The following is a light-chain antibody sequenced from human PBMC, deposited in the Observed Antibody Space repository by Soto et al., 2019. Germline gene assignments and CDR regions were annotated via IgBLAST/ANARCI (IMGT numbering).Light chain of an antibody. CDR2: GAS. J-gene: IGKJ1*01. CDR3: QQFNNWWT. CDR1: HSVSSN. Sequence: EIVMTQSPATLSVSPGERVTLSCRASHSVSSNLAWYQQKPGQAPRLLIYGASTRATGIPARFSGSGSGTEFTLTISSLQSEDFAIYYCQQFNNWWTFGQGTKVEIK. V-gene: IGKV3-15*01.